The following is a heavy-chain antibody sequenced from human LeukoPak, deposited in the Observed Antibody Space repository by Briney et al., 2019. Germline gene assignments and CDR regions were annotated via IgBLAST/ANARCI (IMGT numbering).Heavy chain of an antibody. CDR1: GGSISSSQYY. V-gene: IGHV4-39*01. J-gene: IGHJ6*03. D-gene: IGHD3-10*01. CDR2: IYYIGTT. Sequence: SETLSLTCAVSGGSISSSQYYWGWIRQPPGKGLEWIGIIYYIGTTYYNPSLESRVTISEDMSKNQFSLTLRSVTAADTAVYFCARQISDYYYYYIDVWGKGTTVTVSS. CDR3: ARQISDYYYYYIDV.